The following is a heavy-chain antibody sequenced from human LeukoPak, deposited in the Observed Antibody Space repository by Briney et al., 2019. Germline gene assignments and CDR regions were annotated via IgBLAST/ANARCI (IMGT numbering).Heavy chain of an antibody. CDR3: AKAVSYYYFDY. D-gene: IGHD1-26*01. Sequence: PGGSLRLSCAASGFTFSSYAMHWVRQAPGKGLEWVAVISYDGSNKYYADSVKGRFTISRDNAKNSLYLQMNSLRAEDTALYYCAKAVSYYYFDYWGQGTLVTVSS. J-gene: IGHJ4*02. CDR2: ISYDGSNK. V-gene: IGHV3-30-3*01. CDR1: GFTFSSYA.